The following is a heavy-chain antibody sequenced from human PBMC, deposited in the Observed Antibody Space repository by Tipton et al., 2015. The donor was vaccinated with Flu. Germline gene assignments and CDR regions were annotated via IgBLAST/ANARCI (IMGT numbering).Heavy chain of an antibody. Sequence: SLRLSCAASGFTFSTYAMSWARQAPGKGLEWVANIRQDGDAKYYVDSVKGRFTISRDNAKTSLHLQMNSLRVEDTAVYYCVKMPDFDYWGQGILVTVSS. V-gene: IGHV3-7*01. CDR1: GFTFSTYA. J-gene: IGHJ4*02. CDR2: IRQDGDAK. D-gene: IGHD2-2*01. CDR3: VKMPDFDY.